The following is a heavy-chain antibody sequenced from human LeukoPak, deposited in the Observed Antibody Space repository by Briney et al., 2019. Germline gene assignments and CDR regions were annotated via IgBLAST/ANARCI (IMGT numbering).Heavy chain of an antibody. Sequence: ASVKVSCKASAYTLSGYYMHWVRQAPGQGLEWMGWINPKSGVTNYAQKFQGRVTMTWDTSNNTTFMELSRLRSDDTAVYYCARRIAVAGSPVYYFDYWGQGTLVTVSS. J-gene: IGHJ4*02. D-gene: IGHD6-19*01. V-gene: IGHV1-2*02. CDR1: AYTLSGYY. CDR2: INPKSGVT. CDR3: ARRIAVAGSPVYYFDY.